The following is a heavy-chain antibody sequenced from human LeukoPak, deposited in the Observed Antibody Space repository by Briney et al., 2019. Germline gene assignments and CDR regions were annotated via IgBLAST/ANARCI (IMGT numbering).Heavy chain of an antibody. CDR1: GGSISSKNW. J-gene: IGHJ5*02. Sequence: SETLSLTCAVSGGSISSKNWWSWVRQPPGKGLEWIGEIYHSGSTNYNPSLKSRVTISVDKSKNQFSLKLSSVTAADTAVYYCARGIAAAGGTRFDPWGQGTLVTVSS. CDR2: IYHSGST. CDR3: ARGIAAAGGTRFDP. D-gene: IGHD6-13*01. V-gene: IGHV4-4*02.